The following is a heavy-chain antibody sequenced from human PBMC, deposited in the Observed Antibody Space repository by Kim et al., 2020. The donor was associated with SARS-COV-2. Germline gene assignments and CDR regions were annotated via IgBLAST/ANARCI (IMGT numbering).Heavy chain of an antibody. J-gene: IGHJ6*02. CDR2: INHNGRP. Sequence: SETLSLTCAVYGGSFSGYHWTWLRQTPGKGLEWIGDINHNGRPNYKPSLKSRVTISLDTSKLQFSLSLSSLTAADTAVYYCARDNSRSGEWDGMDVWGQGTSVNVYS. CDR1: GGSFSGYH. V-gene: IGHV4-34*01. D-gene: IGHD3-10*01. CDR3: ARDNSRSGEWDGMDV.